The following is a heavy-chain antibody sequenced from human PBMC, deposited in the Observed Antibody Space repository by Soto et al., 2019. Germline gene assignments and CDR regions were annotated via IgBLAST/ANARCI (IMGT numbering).Heavy chain of an antibody. D-gene: IGHD1-26*01. V-gene: IGHV4-59*02. CDR3: AREVVGANI. CDR2: IYYRGST. J-gene: IGHJ4*02. Sequence: XTLSLPCTVSGGSVSSYEWSWIRQPPGKGLEWIGYIYYRGSTNYNPSLKSRVTISVETSKNQFSLKLSSLTAADTSVYYCAREVVGANIWGQGTLVTVSS. CDR1: GGSVSSYE.